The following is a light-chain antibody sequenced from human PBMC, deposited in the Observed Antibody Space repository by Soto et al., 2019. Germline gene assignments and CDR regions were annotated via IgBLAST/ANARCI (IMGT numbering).Light chain of an antibody. Sequence: QSALTQPPSVSGSPGQSVTISCTGTTSDIDNYDSVSWYQQAPGTAPKLIIYDVNNRPSGAPDRFSGPTSGNTASLTISRLQAEDETDYFCSLYTSNGSLIFGPGTKLTVL. CDR2: DVN. CDR1: TSDIDNYDS. J-gene: IGLJ1*01. V-gene: IGLV2-18*01. CDR3: SLYTSNGSLI.